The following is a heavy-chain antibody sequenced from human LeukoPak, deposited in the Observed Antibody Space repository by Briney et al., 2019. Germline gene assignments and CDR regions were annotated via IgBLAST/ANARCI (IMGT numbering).Heavy chain of an antibody. CDR1: GFTFSSYG. J-gene: IGHJ4*02. CDR2: ISYDGSNK. Sequence: PGGSLRLSCAASGFTFSSYGMHWVRQAPGKGLEWVAVISYDGSNKYYADSVKGRFTISRDNSKNTLYLQMNSLRAEDTAVYYCAKPNRDFDWLSYYFDYWGQGTLVTVSS. V-gene: IGHV3-30*18. D-gene: IGHD3-9*01. CDR3: AKPNRDFDWLSYYFDY.